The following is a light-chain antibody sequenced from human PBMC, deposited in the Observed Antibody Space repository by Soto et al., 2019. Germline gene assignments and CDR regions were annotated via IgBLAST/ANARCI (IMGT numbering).Light chain of an antibody. CDR1: QSISTE. V-gene: IGKV3-15*01. J-gene: IGKJ2*01. Sequence: EIVMTQSPATLSVSPGERATLSCRASQSISTELAWYQQKPGQPPRLLIYSASTRATGVPARFTGSGSGSEFTRTICGLQSEEFAVYYCQQGHNWPLTFGQGTRLEI. CDR3: QQGHNWPLT. CDR2: SAS.